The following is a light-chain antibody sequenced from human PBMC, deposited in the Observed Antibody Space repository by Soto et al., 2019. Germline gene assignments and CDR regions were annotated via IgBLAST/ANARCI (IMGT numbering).Light chain of an antibody. Sequence: QSVLTQPPSVSGAPGQRVTISCTGSSSNIGAGYDVHWYQQLPGTVPKLLIYANNNRPSGVPDRFSGSKSGTSASLAITGLQAEDEADYYCQSYDSSLSAVVFGGGTKLTVL. CDR1: SSNIGAGYD. V-gene: IGLV1-40*01. CDR3: QSYDSSLSAVV. J-gene: IGLJ2*01. CDR2: ANN.